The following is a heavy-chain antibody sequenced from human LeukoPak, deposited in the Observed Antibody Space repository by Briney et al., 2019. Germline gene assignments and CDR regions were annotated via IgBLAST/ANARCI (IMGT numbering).Heavy chain of an antibody. J-gene: IGHJ4*02. CDR2: ITSSGSTI. CDR3: AREAYDSSLY. D-gene: IGHD3-22*01. V-gene: IGHV3-48*04. Sequence: GGSLRLSCAASGLTFSSYSMNWVRQAPGKGLEWVSYITSSGSTIYYADSVKGRFTISRDNAKNSLYLQMNSLRAEDTAVYYCAREAYDSSLYWGQGTLVTVSS. CDR1: GLTFSSYS.